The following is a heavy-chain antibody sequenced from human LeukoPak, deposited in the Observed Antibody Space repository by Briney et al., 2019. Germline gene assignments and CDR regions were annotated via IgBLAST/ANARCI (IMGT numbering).Heavy chain of an antibody. CDR2: IYPGDSDT. CDR3: ASTYSSSWYGSFDY. V-gene: IGHV5-51*01. Sequence: GESLKISCKGSGYSFTNYWIGWVRHMPGKGLEWMGIIYPGDSDTRYSPSFQGQVTISADKSINTAYLQWSSLKASDTAMYYCASTYSSSWYGSFDYWGQGTLVTVSS. CDR1: GYSFTNYW. J-gene: IGHJ4*02. D-gene: IGHD6-13*01.